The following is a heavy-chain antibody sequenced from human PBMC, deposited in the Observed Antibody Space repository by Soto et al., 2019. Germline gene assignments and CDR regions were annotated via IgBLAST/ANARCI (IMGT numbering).Heavy chain of an antibody. CDR3: EKGQWLVRNPFAY. CDR1: GFTFSSYA. CDR2: ISGSGGST. Sequence: GSLRLSCAASGFTFSSYAMSWVRQAPGKGLEWVSAISGSGGSTYYADSVKGRFTISRDNSKNTLYLQMNSLRAEDTAVYYCEKGQWLVRNPFAYWGQGTLVTVSS. D-gene: IGHD6-19*01. V-gene: IGHV3-23*01. J-gene: IGHJ4*02.